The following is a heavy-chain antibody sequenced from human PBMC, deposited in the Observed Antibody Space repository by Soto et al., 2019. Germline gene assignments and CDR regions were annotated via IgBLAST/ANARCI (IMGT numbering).Heavy chain of an antibody. CDR1: GYTFTGYY. CDR2: INPNSGGT. CDR3: ARGVDLYCSGGSCYSWFDP. Sequence: QVQLVQSGAEVKKPGASVKVSCKASGYTFTGYYMHWVRQAPGQGLEWMGWINPNSGGTNYEQKFQGWVTMTRDTSISTAYMELSRLRSDDTAVYYCARGVDLYCSGGSCYSWFDPWGQGTLVTVSS. V-gene: IGHV1-2*04. J-gene: IGHJ5*02. D-gene: IGHD2-15*01.